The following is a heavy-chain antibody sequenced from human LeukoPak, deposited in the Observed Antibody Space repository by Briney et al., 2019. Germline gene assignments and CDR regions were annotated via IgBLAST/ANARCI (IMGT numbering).Heavy chain of an antibody. Sequence: SETLSLTCIVSGGSIRSNSYYWGWIRQPPGKGLEWIGSIFYSGTTYYNPSLKSRVTISVDTSKNQFSLKLSSVTAADTAVYYCARASGYLSFWFDPWGQGTLVTVSS. D-gene: IGHD6-25*01. J-gene: IGHJ5*02. CDR2: IFYSGTT. CDR3: ARASGYLSFWFDP. CDR1: GGSIRSNSYY. V-gene: IGHV4-39*01.